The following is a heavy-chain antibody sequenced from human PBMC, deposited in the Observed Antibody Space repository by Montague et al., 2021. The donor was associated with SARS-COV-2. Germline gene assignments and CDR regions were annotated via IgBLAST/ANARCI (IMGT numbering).Heavy chain of an antibody. CDR2: IHHGGST. CDR1: GGSFSTYS. V-gene: IGHV4-34*01. Sequence: SETLSLISAVHGGSFSTYSWNWIRQPPGKGLEWIGEIHHGGSTNYNPSLKSRVTISADTSKNQFSLKLTSVAAADTAVYYCARLRDGVVPSPILGVGPYYSYYYMDVWGRGATVTVSS. J-gene: IGHJ6*03. D-gene: IGHD3-10*01. CDR3: ARLRDGVVPSPILGVGPYYSYYYMDV.